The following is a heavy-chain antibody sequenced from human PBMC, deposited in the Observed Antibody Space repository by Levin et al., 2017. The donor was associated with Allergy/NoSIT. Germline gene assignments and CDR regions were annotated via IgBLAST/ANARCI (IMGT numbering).Heavy chain of an antibody. V-gene: IGHV3-30*18. D-gene: IGHD1-26*01. CDR2: ISYDGSNK. CDR1: GFTFSRYG. Sequence: PGGSLRLSCAASGFTFSRYGMHWVRQAPGKGLEWVAVISYDGSNKYYADSVKGRFTISRDNSKNTLYLQMNSLRAEDTAVYYCAKDRDQWDLRYYFDYWGQGTLATVSS. J-gene: IGHJ4*02. CDR3: AKDRDQWDLRYYFDY.